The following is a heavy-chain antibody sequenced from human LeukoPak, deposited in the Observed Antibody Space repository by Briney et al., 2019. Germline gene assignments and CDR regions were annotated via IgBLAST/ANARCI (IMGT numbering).Heavy chain of an antibody. V-gene: IGHV3-21*06. Sequence: PGGSLRLSCVGSGFTFSSYWMSWVRQTPRKGLEWVSCISGSGSYIYYADSVKGRFTISRDNAKNSLHLQVNSLRAEDTAVYYCVRERFHGSGAPKFDFWGQGTLVTVSS. J-gene: IGHJ4*02. CDR2: ISGSGSYI. CDR1: GFTFSSYW. CDR3: VRERFHGSGAPKFDF. D-gene: IGHD3-10*01.